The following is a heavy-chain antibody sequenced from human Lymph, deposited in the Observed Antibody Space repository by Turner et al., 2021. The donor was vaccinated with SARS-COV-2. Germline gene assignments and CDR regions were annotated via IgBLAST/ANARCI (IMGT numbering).Heavy chain of an antibody. D-gene: IGHD3-3*01. J-gene: IGHJ4*02. CDR2: IYPGDSDT. CDR3: ARREWGGSLGHIDY. Sequence: EFKLFRSGARLKNPGRSRKISVRPSGYSFTTYWIGWVRQMPGKGLEWMGIIYPGDSDTRYSPSFQGQVTISADKSISTAYLQWSSLKASDTAMYYCARREWGGSLGHIDYWGQGTLVTVSS. V-gene: IGHV5-51*01. CDR1: GYSFTTYW.